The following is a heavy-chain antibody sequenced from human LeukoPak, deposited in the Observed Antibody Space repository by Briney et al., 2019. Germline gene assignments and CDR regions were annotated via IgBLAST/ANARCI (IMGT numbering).Heavy chain of an antibody. Sequence: ASVKVSCKASGYTFTNYDINWVRQAAGQGLEWMGWMNPDSGDTDYAQKSQGRVTMTRDTSISTAYMELSSLGSEGTAIYYCARGSVAMLFWGQGTPVTVSS. J-gene: IGHJ4*02. CDR1: GYTFTNYD. CDR3: ARGSVAMLF. V-gene: IGHV1-8*01. CDR2: MNPDSGDT. D-gene: IGHD2-21*01.